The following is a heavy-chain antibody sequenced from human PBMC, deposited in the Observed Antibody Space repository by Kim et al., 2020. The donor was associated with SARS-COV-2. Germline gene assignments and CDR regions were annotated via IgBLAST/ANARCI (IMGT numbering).Heavy chain of an antibody. V-gene: IGHV3-7*01. CDR2: IKQDGSEK. CDR1: GFTFSSYW. CDR3: GSGYKMWYFDY. D-gene: IGHD5-18*01. Sequence: GSLRLSCAASGFTFSSYWMSWVRQAPGKGLEWVANIKQDGSEKFYVDSVKGRFTISRDNAKNSLYLQMNSLRAEDTAVYYCGSGYKMWYFDYWGQGTLV. J-gene: IGHJ4*02.